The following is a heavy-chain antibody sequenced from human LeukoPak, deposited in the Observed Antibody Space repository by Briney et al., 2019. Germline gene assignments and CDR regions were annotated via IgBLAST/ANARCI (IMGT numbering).Heavy chain of an antibody. CDR1: GFTFTTYW. J-gene: IGHJ4*02. CDR3: AKDADISVELVVISSFDS. Sequence: PGGSLRLSCAASGFTFTTYWMSWVRQAPGKGLEWVSAISGSANRIYHADSVKGRFTISRDNSKNMLYLQMNSLRADDTALYYCAKDADISVELVVISSFDSWGQGTLVTVSA. V-gene: IGHV3-23*01. CDR2: ISGSANRI. D-gene: IGHD3-22*01.